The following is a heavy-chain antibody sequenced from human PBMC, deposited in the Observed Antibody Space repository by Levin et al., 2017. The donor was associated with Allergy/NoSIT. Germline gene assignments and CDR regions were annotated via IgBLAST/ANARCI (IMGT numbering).Heavy chain of an antibody. CDR3: ARAPIAVPGTWYFDH. CDR2: TYYRSKWYH. CDR1: GDSVSSTDAA. J-gene: IGHJ4*02. V-gene: IGHV6-1*01. Sequence: SQTLSLTCAVSGDSVSSTDAAWNWIRQSPSRGLEWLGRTYYRSKWYHDYAASVKSRMSINPDTSKNQFSLQLNSVTPEDTAVYHCARAPIAVPGTWYFDHWGQGVSVTVSS. D-gene: IGHD6-19*01.